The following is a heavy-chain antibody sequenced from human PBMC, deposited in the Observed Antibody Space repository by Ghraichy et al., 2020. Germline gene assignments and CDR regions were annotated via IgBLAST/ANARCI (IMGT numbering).Heavy chain of an antibody. CDR2: IKQDGSEK. V-gene: IGHV3-7*01. J-gene: IGHJ4*02. CDR1: GFTFSSYW. D-gene: IGHD2-15*01. CDR3: ARDPYCSGGSCYPDY. Sequence: GGSLRLSCAASGFTFSSYWMSWVRQAPGKGLEWVANIKQDGSEKYYVDSVKGRFTISRDNAKNSLYLQMNSLRAEDTAVYYCARDPYCSGGSCYPDYWGQGTLVTVSS.